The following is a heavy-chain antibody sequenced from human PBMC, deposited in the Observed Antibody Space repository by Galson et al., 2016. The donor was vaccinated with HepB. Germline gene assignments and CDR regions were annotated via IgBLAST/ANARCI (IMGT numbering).Heavy chain of an antibody. CDR2: LWYDGSNE. D-gene: IGHD1-1*01. V-gene: IGHV3-33*01. CDR3: ARDMSTTGIYRNYYFDT. CDR1: EFTYG. J-gene: IGHJ5*02. Sequence: SLRLSCAASEFTYGMHWVRQAPGKGLEWVALLWYDGSNEYYGDSVRGRFTISRDTWKNILYLQMNNLTVEDTAVYYCARDMSTTGIYRNYYFDTWGQGTLVTVSS.